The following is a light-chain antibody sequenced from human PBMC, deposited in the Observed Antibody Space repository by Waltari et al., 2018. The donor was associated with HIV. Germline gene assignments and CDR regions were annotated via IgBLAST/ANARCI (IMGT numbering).Light chain of an antibody. Sequence: NFMLTQPHSVSESPGKTVTISCTRTSGRLASHYVQWYQQRPGSSPITVIYEDNKRPCGVADRFSGYIDSSSNSGSLTISGLKAEDEADYYCQSYDSSNQGVFGGGTKLTVL. V-gene: IGLV6-57*01. CDR2: EDN. J-gene: IGLJ3*02. CDR1: SGRLASHY. CDR3: QSYDSSNQGV.